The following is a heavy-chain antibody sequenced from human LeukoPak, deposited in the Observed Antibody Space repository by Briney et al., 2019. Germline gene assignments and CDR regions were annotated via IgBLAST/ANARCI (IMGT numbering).Heavy chain of an antibody. CDR3: ARDRIAYYDKGGFDP. CDR2: ISRTGGTI. J-gene: IGHJ5*02. Sequence: GGSLRLSCAASAFPFNTCDMNWVRQAPGKGLEWVSYISRTGGTIYYADSVKGRFTISRDNTKNSLFLQMHSLRAADTAVYYCARDRIAYYDKGGFDPWGQGTLVTVSS. D-gene: IGHD3-22*01. V-gene: IGHV3-48*03. CDR1: AFPFNTCD.